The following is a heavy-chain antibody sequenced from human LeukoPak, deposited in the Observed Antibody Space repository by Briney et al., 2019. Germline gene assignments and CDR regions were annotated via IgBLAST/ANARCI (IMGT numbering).Heavy chain of an antibody. CDR1: AGSISSYY. CDR3: ARGRKSIAARPVGYYFDY. D-gene: IGHD6-6*01. J-gene: IGHJ4*02. Sequence: PSETLSLTCTVSAGSISSYYWSWIRQPAGKGLEWIGRIYTSGSTNYNPSLKSRVTMSVDTSKNQFSLKLSSVTAADTAVYYCARGRKSIAARPVGYYFDYWGQGTLVAVSS. V-gene: IGHV4-4*07. CDR2: IYTSGST.